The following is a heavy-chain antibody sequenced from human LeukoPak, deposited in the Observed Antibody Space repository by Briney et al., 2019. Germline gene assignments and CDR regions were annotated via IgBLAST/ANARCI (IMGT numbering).Heavy chain of an antibody. CDR1: GFTFSNYA. CDR2: ISGSGGST. V-gene: IGHV3-23*01. Sequence: PGGSLRLSCAASGFTFSNYAMSWVRQAPGKGLEWVSTISGSGGSTYYADSVKGQFTISRDNSKNTLYLQMNSLRAEDTAVYYCAKESKDYGSGSYYTPLTTFDYWGQGTLVTVSS. CDR3: AKESKDYGSGSYYTPLTTFDY. J-gene: IGHJ4*02. D-gene: IGHD3-10*01.